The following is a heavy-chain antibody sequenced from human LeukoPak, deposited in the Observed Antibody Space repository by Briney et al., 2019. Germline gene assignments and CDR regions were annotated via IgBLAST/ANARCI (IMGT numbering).Heavy chain of an antibody. CDR1: GGSFSGYY. V-gene: IGHV4-34*01. CDR2: INHSGST. CDR3: ARRAYCGGDCRDYGMDV. Sequence: PSETLSLTCAVYGGSFSGYYWSWIRQPPGKELEWIGEINHSGSTNYNPSLKSRVTISVDTSKNQSSLKLSSVTAADTAVYYCARRAYCGGDCRDYGMDVWGQGTTVTVSS. J-gene: IGHJ6*02. D-gene: IGHD2-21*02.